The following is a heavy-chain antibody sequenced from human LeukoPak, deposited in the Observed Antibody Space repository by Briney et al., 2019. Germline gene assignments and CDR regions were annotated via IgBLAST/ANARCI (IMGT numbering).Heavy chain of an antibody. J-gene: IGHJ5*02. Sequence: ASVKVSCKASGYTFTSYGISWARQAPGQGLEWMGWIGAYNGNTNYAQKLQGRVTMTTDTSTSTAYMELRSLRSDDTAVYYCARNKLNDFWSGPNWFDPWGQGTLVTVSS. V-gene: IGHV1-18*01. CDR1: GYTFTSYG. CDR3: ARNKLNDFWSGPNWFDP. CDR2: IGAYNGNT. D-gene: IGHD3-3*01.